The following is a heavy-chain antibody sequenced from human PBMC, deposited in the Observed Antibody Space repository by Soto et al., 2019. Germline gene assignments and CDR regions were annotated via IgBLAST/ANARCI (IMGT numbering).Heavy chain of an antibody. V-gene: IGHV3-48*03. CDR1: GFTFSSYE. Sequence: PGGSLRLSCAASGFTFSSYEMNWVRQAPGKELEWVSYISSSGSTIYYADSVKGRFTISRDNAKNSLYLQMNSLRAEDTAVYYCARCSGSIRGFDYWGQGTLVTVSS. CDR2: ISSSGSTI. J-gene: IGHJ4*02. CDR3: ARCSGSIRGFDY. D-gene: IGHD2-15*01.